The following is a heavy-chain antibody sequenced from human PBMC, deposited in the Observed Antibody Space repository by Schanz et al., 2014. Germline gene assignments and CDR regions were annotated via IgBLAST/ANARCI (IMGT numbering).Heavy chain of an antibody. D-gene: IGHD6-19*01. CDR1: GFTFSNYA. CDR2: FIVDSGNT. V-gene: IGHV3-23*04. J-gene: IGHJ4*02. CDR3: AKLSSSGRLAGYFDY. Sequence: EVQLVESGGGLVQPGESLRLSCAASGFTFSNYAMSWVRQAPGKGLEWVSGFIVDSGNTYYAGSVKGRFSISRDYSKNTLYLQMSSLRAEDTAIYYCAKLSSSGRLAGYFDYWGQGALVTVSS.